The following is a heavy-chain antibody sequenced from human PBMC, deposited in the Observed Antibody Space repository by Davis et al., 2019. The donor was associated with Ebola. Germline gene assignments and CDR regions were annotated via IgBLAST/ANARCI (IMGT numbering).Heavy chain of an antibody. J-gene: IGHJ6*03. Sequence: SETLSLTCTVSGGSISSYYWSWIRQPPGKGLEWIGYIYYSGSTNYNPSLKSRVTISVDTSKNQFSLKLSSVTAADTAVYYCARVVAWSGYYTHYYMDVWGKGTTVTVSS. CDR2: IYYSGST. CDR1: GGSISSYY. CDR3: ARVVAWSGYYTHYYMDV. D-gene: IGHD3-3*01. V-gene: IGHV4-59*01.